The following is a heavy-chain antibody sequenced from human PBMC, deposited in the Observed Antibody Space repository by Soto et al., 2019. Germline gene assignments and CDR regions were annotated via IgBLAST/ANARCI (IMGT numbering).Heavy chain of an antibody. J-gene: IGHJ5*02. CDR1: GFSLSTSGVG. D-gene: IGHD4-17*01. V-gene: IGHV2-5*02. Sequence: QITLKESGPTLVKPTQTLTLTCTFSGFSLSTSGVGVGWIRQPPGKALEWLALIYWDDDKRYSPSLKSRLTITKDTSKNQVVLTMTNMDPVDTATYYCPHRQTTVVMTNWFDPWGQGTLVTVSS. CDR2: IYWDDDK. CDR3: PHRQTTVVMTNWFDP.